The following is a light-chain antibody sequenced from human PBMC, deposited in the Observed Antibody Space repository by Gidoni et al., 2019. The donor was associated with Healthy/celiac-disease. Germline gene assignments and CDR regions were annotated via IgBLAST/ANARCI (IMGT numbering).Light chain of an antibody. Sequence: EIVLTQSPATLSLSPGERATLSCRASQRVSSYLAWYQQKPGQAPRLLIHDASNRATGIPARFSGSGSGTDFTLTISSLEPEDFAVYYCQQRSNWPPITFGQGTRLEIK. J-gene: IGKJ5*01. CDR3: QQRSNWPPIT. CDR1: QRVSSY. V-gene: IGKV3-11*01. CDR2: DAS.